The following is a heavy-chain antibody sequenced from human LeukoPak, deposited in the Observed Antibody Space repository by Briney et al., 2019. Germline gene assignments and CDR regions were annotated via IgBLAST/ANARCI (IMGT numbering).Heavy chain of an antibody. CDR3: ARGAVRLLLFGDSGRKSKTYFDY. CDR2: INPSGGST. D-gene: IGHD3-10*01. J-gene: IGHJ4*02. Sequence: ASVKVSCKASGYTFTSYYMHWVRQAPGQGLEWMGIINPSGGSTSYAQKFQGRVTMTRDTSTSTAYMELRSLRSDDTAVYYCARGAVRLLLFGDSGRKSKTYFDYWGQGTLVTVSS. V-gene: IGHV1-46*01. CDR1: GYTFTSYY.